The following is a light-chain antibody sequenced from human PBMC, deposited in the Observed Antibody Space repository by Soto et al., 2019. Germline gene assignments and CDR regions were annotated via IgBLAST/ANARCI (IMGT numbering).Light chain of an antibody. J-gene: IGKJ2*01. CDR1: QSISSY. CDR2: GAS. Sequence: DIQMTQSPSSLSASVGDRVTITCRASQSISSYLNWYQQKPGKAPQLLIYGASSMKSGAPSRFSGSGSETDFTLTISRLQHDDFTNYYRQRSYTPPNFGQGTKLEIK. V-gene: IGKV1-39*01. CDR3: QRSYTPPN.